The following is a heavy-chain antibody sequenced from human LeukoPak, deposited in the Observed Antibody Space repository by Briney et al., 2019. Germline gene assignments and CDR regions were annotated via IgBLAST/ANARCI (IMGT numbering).Heavy chain of an antibody. J-gene: IGHJ3*02. CDR2: IYYSGST. CDR1: IGSISSNNYY. D-gene: IGHD5-24*01. CDR3: ARGRRWLQFLAFDI. Sequence: SETLSLTCTVSIGSISSNNYYWGWIRQPPGKGLEWIGSIYYSGSTNYNPSLKSRVIISVDTSKNQFSLKLSSVTAADTAVYYCARGRRWLQFLAFDIWGQGTMVTVSS. V-gene: IGHV4-39*01.